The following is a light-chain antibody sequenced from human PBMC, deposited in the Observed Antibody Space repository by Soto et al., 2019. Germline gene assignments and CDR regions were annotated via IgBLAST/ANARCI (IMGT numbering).Light chain of an antibody. CDR3: QQCNTFWT. V-gene: IGKV1-5*01. CDR1: QSISSY. Sequence: IQMTQSPSSLSASVGDRVTITCRASQSISSYLNWYQQKPGKAPKLLIYDVSSLESGVPSRFSGSGSGTEFTLTISSLQPDDFATYYCQQCNTFWTFGQGTKVDIK. J-gene: IGKJ1*01. CDR2: DVS.